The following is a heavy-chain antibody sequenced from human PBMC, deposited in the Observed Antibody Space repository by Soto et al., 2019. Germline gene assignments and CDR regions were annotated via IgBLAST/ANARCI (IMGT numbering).Heavy chain of an antibody. CDR2: ISAYNGDT. D-gene: IGHD2-2*02. CDR1: GYTFTSYG. J-gene: IGHJ4*02. CDR3: ARDHCSSTSCYTAVDY. V-gene: IGHV1-18*04. Sequence: QVQLVQSGAEVKKPGASVKVSCKASGYTFTSYGISWVRQAPGQGLEWMGWISAYNGDTNYAQKLQGRVTMTTDTSTSTVYMELRSLRSDDTAVYYCARDHCSSTSCYTAVDYWGQGTLVTVSS.